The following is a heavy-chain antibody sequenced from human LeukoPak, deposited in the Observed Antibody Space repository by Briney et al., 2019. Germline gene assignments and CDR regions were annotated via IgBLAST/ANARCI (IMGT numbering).Heavy chain of an antibody. D-gene: IGHD7-27*01. CDR3: AREGSGDRHFDF. Sequence: SETLSLTCAVSGGSISNDKWWSWVRQSPVKGLEWIGEMYHSGSTNYNPSLKSRVTISVDKSNNQFSLKLISVTAADTAMYYCAREGSGDRHFDFWGQGTLVAVFS. CDR1: GGSISNDKW. J-gene: IGHJ4*02. V-gene: IGHV4-4*02. CDR2: MYHSGST.